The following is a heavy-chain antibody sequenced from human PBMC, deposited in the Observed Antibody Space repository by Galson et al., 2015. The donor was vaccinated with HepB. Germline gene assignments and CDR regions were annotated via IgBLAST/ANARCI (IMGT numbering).Heavy chain of an antibody. V-gene: IGHV3-49*03. D-gene: IGHD2-21*02. CDR1: GFNFADYD. Sequence: SLRLSCAASGFNFADYDVSWFRQAPGKGLEWVGFIRSNAYGASTEYAASVKGRFTILRDDSQSIAYLEMNSLKTEDTAIYYCSRVGWVVVTAFGFDLWGLGTPVTVSS. CDR3: SRVGWVVVTAFGFDL. CDR2: IRSNAYGAST. J-gene: IGHJ4*02.